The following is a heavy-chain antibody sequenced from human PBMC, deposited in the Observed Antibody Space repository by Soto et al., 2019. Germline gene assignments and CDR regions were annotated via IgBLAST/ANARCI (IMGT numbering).Heavy chain of an antibody. CDR1: GYTFTSYG. J-gene: IGHJ6*02. D-gene: IGHD4-17*01. Sequence: QVQLVQSGAEVKKPGASVKVSCKASGYTFTSYGISWVRQAPGQGLEWMGWISAYNGNTNYVQKLPGRVTMTTDTSTSTDYRELRSLRSDDTAVYDCARDDYEASYGMAVWGQGTTVTVYS. CDR3: ARDDYEASYGMAV. CDR2: ISAYNGNT. V-gene: IGHV1-18*01.